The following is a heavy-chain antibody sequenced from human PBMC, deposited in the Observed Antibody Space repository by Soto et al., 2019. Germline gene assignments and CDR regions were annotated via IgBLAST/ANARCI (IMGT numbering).Heavy chain of an antibody. J-gene: IGHJ6*02. CDR1: GGSVSSASYY. CDR3: ASTVTTIYYYGMDV. D-gene: IGHD4-4*01. Sequence: PSETLSLTCTVSGGSVSSASYYWSWIRQPPGKGLEWIGYIYYSGSTNYNPSLKSRVTISVDTSKNQFSLKLSSVTAADTAVYYCASTVTTIYYYGMDVWGQGTTVTVSS. V-gene: IGHV4-61*01. CDR2: IYYSGST.